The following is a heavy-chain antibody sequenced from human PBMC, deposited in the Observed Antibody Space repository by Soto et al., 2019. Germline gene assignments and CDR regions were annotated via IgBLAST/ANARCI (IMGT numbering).Heavy chain of an antibody. CDR2: IYYSGST. V-gene: IGHV4-59*01. J-gene: IGHJ6*02. D-gene: IGHD3-10*01. Sequence: KTSETLSLTCTVSGGSISSYYWSWIRQPPGKGLEWIGYIYYSGSTNYNPPLKSRVTISVDTSKNQFSLKLSSVTAADTAVYYCARSSMVHYYYYGMDVWGQGTTVTVSS. CDR1: GGSISSYY. CDR3: ARSSMVHYYYYGMDV.